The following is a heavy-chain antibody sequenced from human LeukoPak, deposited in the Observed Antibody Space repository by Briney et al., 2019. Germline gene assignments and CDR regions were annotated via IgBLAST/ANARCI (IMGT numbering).Heavy chain of an antibody. CDR1: GYSFTSYW. V-gene: IGHV5-51*01. Sequence: GESLKISCKGSGYSFTSYWIGWVRQMPGKGLEWMGIIYPGDSDTRYSPSFQGQVTISADKSISTAYPQWSSLKASDTAMYYCAKQAPIYSSSWYYFDYWGQGTLVTVSS. J-gene: IGHJ4*02. D-gene: IGHD6-13*01. CDR3: AKQAPIYSSSWYYFDY. CDR2: IYPGDSDT.